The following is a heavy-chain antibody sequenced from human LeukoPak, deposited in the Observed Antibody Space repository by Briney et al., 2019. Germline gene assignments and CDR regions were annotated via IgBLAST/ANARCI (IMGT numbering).Heavy chain of an antibody. V-gene: IGHV3-9*01. CDR1: GFTFDDYA. Sequence: GRSLRLSCAASGFTFDDYAMHWVRQAPGKGLEWVSGISWNSGSIGYADSVKGRFTISRDNAKNSLYLQMNSLRAEDTAVYYRARDLSIKTPYGMDVWGKGTTVTVSS. D-gene: IGHD4-11*01. CDR2: ISWNSGSI. CDR3: ARDLSIKTPYGMDV. J-gene: IGHJ6*04.